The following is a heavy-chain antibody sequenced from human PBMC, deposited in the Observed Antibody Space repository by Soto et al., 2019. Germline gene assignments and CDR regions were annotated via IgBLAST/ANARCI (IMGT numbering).Heavy chain of an antibody. J-gene: IGHJ4*02. D-gene: IGHD6-13*01. CDR3: AKDIMGGPRSIAAAGIFDY. Sequence: PGGSLRLSCAASGFTFDDYTMHWVRQAPGKGLEWVSLISWVGCSTYYADSVKGRFTISRDNSKNSLYLQMNSLRTEDTALYYCAKDIMGGPRSIAAAGIFDYWGQGTQVTVSS. V-gene: IGHV3-43*01. CDR1: GFTFDDYT. CDR2: ISWVGCST.